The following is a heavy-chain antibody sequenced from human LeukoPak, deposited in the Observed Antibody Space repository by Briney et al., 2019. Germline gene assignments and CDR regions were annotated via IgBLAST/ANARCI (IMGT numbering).Heavy chain of an antibody. J-gene: IGHJ4*02. D-gene: IGHD6-13*01. CDR2: ISSSSSTI. CDR1: GFTFSSYS. Sequence: GGSLRLSCAASGFTFSSYSMNWVRQAPGKGLEWVSYISSSSSTIYYADSVRGRFTISRDNAKNSLYLQMDSLRAEDTALYYCAKDASSSWYYFDYWGQGTLVTVSS. V-gene: IGHV3-48*04. CDR3: AKDASSSWYYFDY.